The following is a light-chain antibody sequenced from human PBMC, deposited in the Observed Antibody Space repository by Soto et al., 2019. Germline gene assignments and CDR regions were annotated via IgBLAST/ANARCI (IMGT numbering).Light chain of an antibody. CDR3: QQYGSSPWT. J-gene: IGKJ1*01. Sequence: EIVLTQSPGTLSLSPGERATLSCRASQSVSSSSLAWYQQKPGQAPRLLIYATSSRAAGIPGRFSGSGSGTDFTLTISRLQPEDFAVYYCQQYGSSPWTFGQGTKVEIK. V-gene: IGKV3-20*01. CDR1: QSVSSSS. CDR2: ATS.